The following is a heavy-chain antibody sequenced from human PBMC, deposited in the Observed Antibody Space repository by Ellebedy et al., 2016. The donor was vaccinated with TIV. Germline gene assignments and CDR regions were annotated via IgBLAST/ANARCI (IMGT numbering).Heavy chain of an antibody. V-gene: IGHV3-33*01. J-gene: IGHJ3*02. D-gene: IGHD5-18*01. CDR1: GFSFSSYG. CDR3: ARGADTTMVWGALDI. CDR2: IWYDGTSK. Sequence: GESLKISCAASGFSFSSYGMHWVRQAPGQALEWVAVIWYDGTSKYYSGSVKGRFTISRDNSKNTLYLQMNSLRAEDTAVYYCARGADTTMVWGALDIWGQGTVVTVSS.